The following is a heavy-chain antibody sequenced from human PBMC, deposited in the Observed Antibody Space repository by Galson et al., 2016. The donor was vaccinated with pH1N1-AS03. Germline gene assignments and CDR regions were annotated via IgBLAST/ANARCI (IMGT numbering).Heavy chain of an antibody. V-gene: IGHV6-1*01. D-gene: IGHD1-1*01. CDR2: TYYRSRWKN. J-gene: IGHJ4*02. CDR3: AGMQLGALHF. Sequence: CAISGDSVPSSSAAWNWIRLSPSRGLEWLGRTYYRSRWKNDYAVSVKSRIIINPDTSKNQFSLQLNSVTPEDTAIYYCAGMQLGALHFWGRGTLVTVSS. CDR1: GDSVPSSSAA.